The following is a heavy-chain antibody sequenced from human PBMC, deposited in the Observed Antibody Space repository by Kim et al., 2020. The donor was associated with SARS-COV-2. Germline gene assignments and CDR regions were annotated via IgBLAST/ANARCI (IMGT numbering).Heavy chain of an antibody. V-gene: IGHV3-64*01. Sequence: ANYVKGRFTISRENSKNTLYLQMGSLRAEEMAVYYCAGSQYYYDSSGSLDYWGQGTLVTVSS. CDR3: AGSQYYYDSSGSLDY. D-gene: IGHD3-22*01. J-gene: IGHJ4*02.